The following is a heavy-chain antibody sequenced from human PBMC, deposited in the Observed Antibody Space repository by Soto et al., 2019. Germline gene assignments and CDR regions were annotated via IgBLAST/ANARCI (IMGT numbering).Heavy chain of an antibody. CDR2: ISAYNGNT. V-gene: IGHV1-18*04. Sequence: QVQLVQSGAEVKKPGASVKVSCKASGYTFTSYGISWVRQAPGQGLEWMGWISAYNGNTNYAQKLQGRVTMTTDTSTTTAYMELRSLRSDDTAVYYCARDENYYDSSGYRGYYYYYGMDVWGQGTTVTVSS. D-gene: IGHD3-22*01. CDR3: ARDENYYDSSGYRGYYYYYGMDV. J-gene: IGHJ6*02. CDR1: GYTFTSYG.